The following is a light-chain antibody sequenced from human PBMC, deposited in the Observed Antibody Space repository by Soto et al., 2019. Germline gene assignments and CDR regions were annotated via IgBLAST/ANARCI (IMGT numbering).Light chain of an antibody. CDR2: ENN. CDR1: SGSIANNY. J-gene: IGLJ2*01. Sequence: NFMLTQPHSVSESPGKTLSISCTRSSGSIANNYVLWYQQRPGSAPTTVIYENNQRLSGVPDRFSGSTDGSSNSASLTISGLQTEDEADYYCQSYDSDFVVFGGGTQLTVL. CDR3: QSYDSDFVV. V-gene: IGLV6-57*04.